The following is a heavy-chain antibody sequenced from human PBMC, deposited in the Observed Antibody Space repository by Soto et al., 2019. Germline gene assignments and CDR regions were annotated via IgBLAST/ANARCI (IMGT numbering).Heavy chain of an antibody. CDR1: GYTFTSYA. D-gene: IGHD6-13*01. Sequence: QVQLVQSGSELKKPGASVKVSCKASGYTFTSYARNWVRQAPGQGLEWMGWINTNTVNPTYAQGFTGRCVFSLDPSVSTAYLQICSLKAEDTAVYYCSRDRRLQQLVTHNWFDPWGQGTLVTVSS. CDR3: SRDRRLQQLVTHNWFDP. J-gene: IGHJ5*02. V-gene: IGHV7-4-1*01. CDR2: INTNTVNP.